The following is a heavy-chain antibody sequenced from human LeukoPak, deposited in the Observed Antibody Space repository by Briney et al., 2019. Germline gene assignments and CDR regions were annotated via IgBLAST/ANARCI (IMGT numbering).Heavy chain of an antibody. D-gene: IGHD3-10*01. Sequence: ASVKVSCKASGYTFTSYGISWVRQAPGQGLEWMGWISGYNGNTNYAQKLQGRVTMTTDTSTSTAYMELRSLRSDDTAVYYCARVPTKRITMVRGVNNAYFDYWGQGTLVTVSS. V-gene: IGHV1-18*01. J-gene: IGHJ4*02. CDR1: GYTFTSYG. CDR2: ISGYNGNT. CDR3: ARVPTKRITMVRGVNNAYFDY.